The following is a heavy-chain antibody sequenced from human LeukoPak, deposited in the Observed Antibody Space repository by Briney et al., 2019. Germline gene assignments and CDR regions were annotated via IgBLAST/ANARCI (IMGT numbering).Heavy chain of an antibody. V-gene: IGHV3-7*01. Sequence: GGSLRLSCTASGFTFSNYWMDWVRQAPGKGLEWVANIKQDGTEKHYVDSVKGRFTISRDNAKNSLYLQMNSLRAEDTALYYCSQSLNYWGQGTLVTVPS. J-gene: IGHJ4*02. CDR3: SQSLNY. CDR1: GFTFSNYW. CDR2: IKQDGTEK.